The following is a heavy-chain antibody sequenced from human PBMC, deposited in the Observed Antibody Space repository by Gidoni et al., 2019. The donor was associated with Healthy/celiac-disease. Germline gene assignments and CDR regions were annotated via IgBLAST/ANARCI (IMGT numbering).Heavy chain of an antibody. V-gene: IGHV3-21*01. CDR2: ISSSSSYI. J-gene: IGHJ5*02. CDR1: GFTFSSYS. D-gene: IGHD6-6*01. Sequence: EVQLVESGGGLVKPGGSLRLSCAASGFTFSSYSMNWVRQAPGKGLEWVSSISSSSSYIYYADSVKGRFTISRDNAKNSLYLQMNSLRAEDTAVYYCARDFREYSSSYWFDPWGQGTLDRLL. CDR3: ARDFREYSSSYWFDP.